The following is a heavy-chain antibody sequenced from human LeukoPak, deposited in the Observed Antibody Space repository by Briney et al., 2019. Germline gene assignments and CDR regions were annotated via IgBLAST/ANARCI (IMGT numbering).Heavy chain of an antibody. D-gene: IGHD6-19*01. CDR2: ISAYNGNT. J-gene: IGHJ4*02. V-gene: IGHV1-18*01. CDR3: ARESDDSSGWYRARYFDY. CDR1: GYTFTSYG. Sequence: ASVKVSCKASGYTFTSYGISWVRQAPGQGLEWMGWISAYNGNTNYAQKLQGRVTMTTDTSTSTAYMELRSPRSDDTAVYYCARESDDSSGWYRARYFDYWGQGTLVTVSS.